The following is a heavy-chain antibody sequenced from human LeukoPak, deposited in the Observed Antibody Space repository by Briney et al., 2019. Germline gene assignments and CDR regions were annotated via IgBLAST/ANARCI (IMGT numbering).Heavy chain of an antibody. CDR2: IYYSGST. CDR1: GGSISSSSYY. CDR3: ARTPGSGSDYFDY. V-gene: IGHV4-39*07. D-gene: IGHD3-10*01. J-gene: IGHJ4*02. Sequence: SETLSLTCTVSGGSISSSSYYWGWIRQPPGKGLEWIGSIYYSGSTYYNPSLKSRVTISLDTSKNQFSLKLSSVTAADTAVYYCARTPGSGSDYFDYWGQGTLVTVSS.